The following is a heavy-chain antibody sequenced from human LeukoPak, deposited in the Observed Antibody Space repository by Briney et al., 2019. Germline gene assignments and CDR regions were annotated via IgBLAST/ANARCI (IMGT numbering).Heavy chain of an antibody. V-gene: IGHV3-30*18. Sequence: GGSLRLSCAASGFTFSSYSMQWVRQTPGMGLEWVGIMSNSGENTFYGEAVKGRFTISRDNSQNTLYLQMNSLRAEDTAVYYCAKERGLYSGYGFYYYKDVWGKGTTVTISS. J-gene: IGHJ6*03. CDR2: MSNSGENT. CDR1: GFTFSSYS. CDR3: AKERGLYSGYGFYYYKDV. D-gene: IGHD5-12*01.